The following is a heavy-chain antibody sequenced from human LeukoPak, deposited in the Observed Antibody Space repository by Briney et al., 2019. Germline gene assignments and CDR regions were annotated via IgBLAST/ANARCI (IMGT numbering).Heavy chain of an antibody. CDR2: ISSSGNFK. CDR1: GFTFSHYS. J-gene: IGHJ4*02. CDR3: ARDRLELLLLYYFDY. D-gene: IGHD1-26*01. Sequence: GGSLRLSCAAPGFTFSHYSMTWVRQAPGKGLDWVSSISSSGNFKHYADSVKGRFSISRDNAKNSLYLQMNSLRAEDTAVYYCARDRLELLLLYYFDYWGQGTLVTVSS. V-gene: IGHV3-21*03.